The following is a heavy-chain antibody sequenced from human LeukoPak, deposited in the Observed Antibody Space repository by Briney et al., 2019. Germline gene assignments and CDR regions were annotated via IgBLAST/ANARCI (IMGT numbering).Heavy chain of an antibody. CDR1: GFTFSSYA. CDR3: AKNYRSGSYDRFDP. CDR2: ISVNGGST. J-gene: IGHJ5*02. D-gene: IGHD3-10*01. V-gene: IGHV3-23*01. Sequence: GGSLRLSCAASGFTFSSYAMTWVRQAPGKGLEWVSDISVNGGSTDYADSVKGRFTISRDNSKSTLYLQMNSLRAEDTAVYYCAKNYRSGSYDRFDPWGQGTLVTVSS.